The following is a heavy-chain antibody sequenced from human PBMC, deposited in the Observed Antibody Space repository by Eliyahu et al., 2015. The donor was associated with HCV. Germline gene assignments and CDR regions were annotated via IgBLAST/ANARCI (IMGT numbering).Heavy chain of an antibody. CDR2: ITSGGTT. Sequence: EVQLLESGGGLVQPGGSLRLSCVASGFTFNNYAMNXVRQAPGKGLEWVSLITSGGTTYYADSVKGRFTISRDTSKNTVYLQMNSLRAEDTAIYYCAKGHSINWDNCFGPWGQGTLVTVSS. V-gene: IGHV3-23*01. D-gene: IGHD6-13*01. J-gene: IGHJ5*02. CDR1: GFTFNNYA. CDR3: AKGHSINWDNCFGP.